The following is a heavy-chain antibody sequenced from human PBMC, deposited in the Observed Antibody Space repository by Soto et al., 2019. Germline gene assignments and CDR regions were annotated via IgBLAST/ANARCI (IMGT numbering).Heavy chain of an antibody. CDR1: GGSISSSSYY. V-gene: IGHV4-39*02. CDR3: ARAYEAWSGHLAY. CDR2: IYYSGST. J-gene: IGHJ4*01. D-gene: IGHD3-3*01. Sequence: QLQLQESGPGLVKPSETLSLTCTVSGGSISSSSYYWGWIRQPPGKGLEWIGSIYYSGSTYYNPSLKSRVTISVDTSKNHCSLKLSSVTAAAPAVYYCARAYEAWSGHLAYCGHGNLVTVAA.